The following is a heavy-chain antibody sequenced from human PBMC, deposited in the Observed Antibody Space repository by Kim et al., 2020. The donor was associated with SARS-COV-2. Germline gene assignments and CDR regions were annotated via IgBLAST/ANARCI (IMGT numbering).Heavy chain of an antibody. J-gene: IGHJ6*02. D-gene: IGHD3-3*01. CDR1: GFTFSSYD. CDR2: IGTAGDT. V-gene: IGHV3-13*01. CDR3: ARAFGEVMNYYYYGMDV. Sequence: GGSLRLSCAASGFTFSSYDMHWVRQATGKGLEWVSAIGTAGDTYYPGSVKGRFTISRENAKNSLYLQMNSLRAGDTAVYYCARAFGEVMNYYYYGMDVWGQGTTVTVSS.